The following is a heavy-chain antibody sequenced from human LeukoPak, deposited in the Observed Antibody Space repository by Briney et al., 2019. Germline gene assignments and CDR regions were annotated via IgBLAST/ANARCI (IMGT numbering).Heavy chain of an antibody. V-gene: IGHV1-18*01. J-gene: IGHJ4*02. CDR1: GYTFNDYG. CDR3: ARRMSPGYCSGGSCFLIDY. D-gene: IGHD2-15*01. Sequence: ASVKVSCTASGYTFNDYGITWVRQAPGHGLEWMGWISVDNGNTNYAQKLQGRVTMTTDTSTSTAYMELSSLRSEDTAVYYCARRMSPGYCSGGSCFLIDYWGQGTLVTVSS. CDR2: ISVDNGNT.